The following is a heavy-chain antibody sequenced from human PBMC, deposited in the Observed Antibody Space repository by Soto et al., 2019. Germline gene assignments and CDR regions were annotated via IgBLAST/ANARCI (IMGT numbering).Heavy chain of an antibody. J-gene: IGHJ6*02. Sequence: QVQLVQSGAEVKRPGASVKVSCKASGYTFLNYDVAWVRRAPGQGLEWMGWISISKGKTYYQQSLQGRVTMTTDTAPTTAYMEGGRLVGDYTAVYYCARRVYIGNFGLDVWGQGTTFSVSS. D-gene: IGHD3-10*01. V-gene: IGHV1-18*01. CDR2: ISISKGKT. CDR3: ARRVYIGNFGLDV. CDR1: GYTFLNYD.